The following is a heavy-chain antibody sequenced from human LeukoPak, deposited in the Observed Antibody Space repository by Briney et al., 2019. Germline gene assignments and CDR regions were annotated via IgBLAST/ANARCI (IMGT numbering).Heavy chain of an antibody. CDR2: ISSSSRFI. D-gene: IGHD1-7*01. Sequence: GGSLRLSCAASGISFSNYSMNWVRQAPAKGLEWVSLISSSSRFIYYGDSVKGRFTISRDNAKKSLYLQMNSLRAEDTAIYYCARDRDWNSGFDYWGQGTLVTVSS. CDR1: GISFSNYS. CDR3: ARDRDWNSGFDY. J-gene: IGHJ4*02. V-gene: IGHV3-21*01.